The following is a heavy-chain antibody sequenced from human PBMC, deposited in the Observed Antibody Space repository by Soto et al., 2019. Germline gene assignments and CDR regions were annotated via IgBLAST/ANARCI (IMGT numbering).Heavy chain of an antibody. CDR1: GDSFTNHW. CDR2: IYPGDSDT. V-gene: IGHV5-51*01. CDR3: ARRPINWNYECYFDY. J-gene: IGHJ4*02. Sequence: PGEPQKIRRSGAGDSFTNHWSGWVRQMTGKGLEWMGIIYPGDSDTRYSPSFQGQVTISADKSISTAYLQWSSLKASDTAMYYCARRPINWNYECYFDYWGQGTLVTVSS. D-gene: IGHD1-7*01.